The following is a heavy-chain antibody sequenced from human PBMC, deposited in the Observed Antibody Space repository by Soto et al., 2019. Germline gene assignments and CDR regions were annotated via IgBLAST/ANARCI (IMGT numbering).Heavy chain of an antibody. J-gene: IGHJ4*02. V-gene: IGHV3-23*01. CDR3: AKEGGSIGGWFGRKFDS. CDR1: GFTFSTHA. Sequence: GGSLRLSCAASGFTFSTHAMSWVRQAPGKGLEWVSSISSGGTTTFYAASVEGRFTISRDKSKNTLYLQMNSLRADDTAVYFCAKEGGSIGGWFGRKFDSWGQGTQVTVS. D-gene: IGHD3-16*01. CDR2: ISSGGTTT.